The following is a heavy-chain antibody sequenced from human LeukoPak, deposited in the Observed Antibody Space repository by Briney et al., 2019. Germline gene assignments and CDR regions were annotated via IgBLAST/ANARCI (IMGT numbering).Heavy chain of an antibody. CDR3: ARRGGTAAGNYFDY. J-gene: IGHJ4*02. D-gene: IGHD6-13*01. Sequence: SETLSLTCTVSGGSISSYYWSWIRQPAGKGLEWIGRIYTSGSTNYNPSLKSRVTTSIDTSKNQFSLEVSSVTAADTAVYFCARRGGTAAGNYFDYWGQGILVTVSS. CDR2: IYTSGST. CDR1: GGSISSYY. V-gene: IGHV4-4*07.